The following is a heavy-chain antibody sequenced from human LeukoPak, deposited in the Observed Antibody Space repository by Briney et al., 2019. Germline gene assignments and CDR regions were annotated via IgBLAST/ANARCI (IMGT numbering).Heavy chain of an antibody. V-gene: IGHV3-30-3*01. Sequence: GGSLRPSCAASGFTFSSYAMHWVRQAPGKGLEWVAVISYDGSNKYYADSVKGRFTISRDNSKNTLYLQMNSLRAEDTAVYYCARDRPPIVVLDYWGQGTLVTVSS. D-gene: IGHD2-15*01. CDR3: ARDRPPIVVLDY. J-gene: IGHJ4*02. CDR2: ISYDGSNK. CDR1: GFTFSSYA.